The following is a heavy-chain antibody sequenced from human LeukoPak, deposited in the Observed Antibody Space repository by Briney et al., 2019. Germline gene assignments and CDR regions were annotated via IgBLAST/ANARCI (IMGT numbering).Heavy chain of an antibody. V-gene: IGHV3-64D*06. J-gene: IGHJ4*02. Sequence: AGGSLRLSCAASGFTFSDYYMSWILQAPGKGLECISATGTNGGDTYYADSVKGRFTISRDNSKNTVYLQMSSLRIEDTAVYHCMTRARGPPHYWGQGTLVTVSS. CDR3: MTRARGPPHY. D-gene: IGHD3-10*01. CDR2: TGTNGGDT. CDR1: GFTFSDYY.